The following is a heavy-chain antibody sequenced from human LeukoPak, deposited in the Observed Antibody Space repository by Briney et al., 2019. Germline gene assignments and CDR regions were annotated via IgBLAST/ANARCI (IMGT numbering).Heavy chain of an antibody. D-gene: IGHD6-13*01. CDR3: ARGESQQQLVRLFNYYYYGMDV. V-gene: IGHV1-2*06. Sequence: GASVKVSCKASGYTFTGYYMHWVRQAPGQGLEWMERINPNSGGTNYAQKFQGRVTMTRDTSISTAYMELSRLRSDDTAVYYCARGESQQQLVRLFNYYYYGMDVWGQGTTVTVSS. CDR2: INPNSGGT. J-gene: IGHJ6*02. CDR1: GYTFTGYY.